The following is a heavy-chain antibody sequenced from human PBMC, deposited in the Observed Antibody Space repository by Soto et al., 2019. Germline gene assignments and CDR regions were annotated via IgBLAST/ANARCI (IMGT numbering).Heavy chain of an antibody. CDR3: VREGSSPTLDY. J-gene: IGHJ4*02. Sequence: ASVKVSCKASGGTFSSYAISWVRQAPGQGLEWMGGIIPIFGTANYAQKFQGRVTITADESTSTAYMELSSLRSEDTAVYYCVREGSSPTLDYWGQGTLVTVSS. CDR2: IIPIFGTA. CDR1: GGTFSSYA. V-gene: IGHV1-69*13. D-gene: IGHD6-6*01.